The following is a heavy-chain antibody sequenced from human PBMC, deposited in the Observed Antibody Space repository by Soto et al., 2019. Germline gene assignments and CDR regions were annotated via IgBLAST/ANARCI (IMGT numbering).Heavy chain of an antibody. J-gene: IGHJ6*04. V-gene: IGHV3-23*01. CDR2: ISASGSAT. Sequence: GVSLRLSCAASGFTFSNYAMSWVRQAPGKGLEWVSGISASGSATYYADSVKGRFTISRDNSKNTHSLQMNSLRAEDTAVYYCAKDPNGDYVGRFECRGKGKMVTVYS. CDR3: AKDPNGDYVGRFEC. D-gene: IGHD4-17*01. CDR1: GFTFSNYA.